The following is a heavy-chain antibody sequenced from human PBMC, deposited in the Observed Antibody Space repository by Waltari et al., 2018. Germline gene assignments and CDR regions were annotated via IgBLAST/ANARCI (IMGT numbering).Heavy chain of an antibody. CDR3: ARDKPGFGELDY. CDR1: GYTFTGYY. V-gene: IGHV1-2*06. CDR2: INPNSGGT. Sequence: QVQLVQSGAEVKKPGASVKVSCKASGYTFTGYYLHWVRPAPGQGLEWMGRINPNSGGTNYAQKFQGRVTMTRDTSISTAYMELSRLRSDDTAVYYCARDKPGFGELDYWGQGTLVTVSS. D-gene: IGHD3-10*01. J-gene: IGHJ4*02.